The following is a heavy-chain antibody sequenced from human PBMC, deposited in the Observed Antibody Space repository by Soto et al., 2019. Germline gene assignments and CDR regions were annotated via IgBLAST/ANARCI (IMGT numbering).Heavy chain of an antibody. J-gene: IGHJ4*02. CDR2: ISGSGAGT. Sequence: GGSLRLSCAASGFTFTNFAMSWVRQAPGKGLEWVSAISGSGAGTYFADSVKGRFTISRDNSKNTLYLQMNSLRAEDTAAYYCANAISSTTSDHYFGQGTLVTVSS. CDR3: ANAISSTTSDHY. D-gene: IGHD2-2*02. V-gene: IGHV3-23*01. CDR1: GFTFTNFA.